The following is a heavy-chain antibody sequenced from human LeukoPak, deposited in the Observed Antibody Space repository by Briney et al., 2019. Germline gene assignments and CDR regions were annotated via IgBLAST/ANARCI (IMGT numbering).Heavy chain of an antibody. V-gene: IGHV7-4-1*02. CDR2: INTNTGNP. Sequence: ASVKVSCKASGYTFTSYAMNWVRQAPGQGLEWMGWINTNTGNPTYAQGFTGRFVFSLDTSVSTAYLQISSLKAEDTAVYYCARDLEGEDDEYFQHWGQGTLVTVSS. J-gene: IGHJ1*01. D-gene: IGHD3-16*01. CDR1: GYTFTSYA. CDR3: ARDLEGEDDEYFQH.